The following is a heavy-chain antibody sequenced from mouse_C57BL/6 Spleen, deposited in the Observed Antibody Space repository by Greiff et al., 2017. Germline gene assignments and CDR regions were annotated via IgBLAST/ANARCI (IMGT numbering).Heavy chain of an antibody. D-gene: IGHD1-1*01. J-gene: IGHJ2*01. CDR1: GYAFSSYW. CDR3: ARSGYYGSSSFDY. CDR2: IYPGDGDT. V-gene: IGHV1-80*01. Sequence: QVHVKQSGAELVKPGASVKISCKASGYAFSSYWMNWVKQRPGKGLEWIGQIYPGDGDTNYNGKFKGKATLTADKSSSTAYMQLSSLTSEDSAVYFCARSGYYGSSSFDYWGQGTTLTVSS.